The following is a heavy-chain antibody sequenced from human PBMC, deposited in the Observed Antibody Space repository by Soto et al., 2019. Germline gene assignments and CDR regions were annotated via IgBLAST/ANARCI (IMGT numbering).Heavy chain of an antibody. CDR2: VNPNTGLT. CDR3: TTLRLDH. Sequence: GXSVKVSCKASGYTFTALYMNWVRQAPGQGLEWMGWVNPNTGLTKLAQKFQGRVTMTRDTSISTAYMELTRLTSDDTAVYYCTTLRLDHWGQGTLVTVSS. J-gene: IGHJ4*02. D-gene: IGHD2-21*02. V-gene: IGHV1-2*02. CDR1: GYTFTALY.